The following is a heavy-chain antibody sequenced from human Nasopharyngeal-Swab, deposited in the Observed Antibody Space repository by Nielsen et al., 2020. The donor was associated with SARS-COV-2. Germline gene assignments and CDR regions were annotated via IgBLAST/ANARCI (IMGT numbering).Heavy chain of an antibody. D-gene: IGHD5-12*01. CDR1: GFTFSDYY. CDR3: AKDRHSGYDYIIYYYYGMDV. V-gene: IGHV3-11*01. CDR2: ISTSGRTT. Sequence: GESLKISCAASGFTFSDYYMAWVRQAPGKGLEWLSYISTSGRTTDSADSVKGRFTISRDNANNLLYLQMNSLRAEDTAVYYCAKDRHSGYDYIIYYYYGMDVWGQGTTVTVSS. J-gene: IGHJ6*02.